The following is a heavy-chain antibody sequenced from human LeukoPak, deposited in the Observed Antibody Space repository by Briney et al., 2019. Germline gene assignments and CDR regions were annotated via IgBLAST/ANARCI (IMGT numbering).Heavy chain of an antibody. Sequence: GGSLRLSCAASGFTFDDYAMHWVRQAPGEGLEWVSGISWNSGSIGYADSVKGRFTISRDNAKNSLYLQMNSLRAEDTALYYCAKLPSPPSEQYLDYWGQGTLVTVSS. CDR1: GFTFDDYA. J-gene: IGHJ4*02. CDR3: AKLPSPPSEQYLDY. CDR2: ISWNSGSI. D-gene: IGHD4-11*01. V-gene: IGHV3-9*01.